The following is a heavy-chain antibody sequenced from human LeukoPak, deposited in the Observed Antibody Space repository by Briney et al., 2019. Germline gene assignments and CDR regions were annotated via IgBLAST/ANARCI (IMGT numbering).Heavy chain of an antibody. CDR1: GFTFDDYA. Sequence: HPGGSLRLSCTASGFTFDDYAMHWVRQAPGKGLEWVSGISWNSGSIGYADSVKGRFTISRDNAKNSLYLQMNSLRAEDTAVYYCAKDHYGSGSYSTIFYYYYYMDVWGKGTTVTISS. CDR3: AKDHYGSGSYSTIFYYYYYMDV. V-gene: IGHV3-9*01. CDR2: ISWNSGSI. D-gene: IGHD3-10*01. J-gene: IGHJ6*03.